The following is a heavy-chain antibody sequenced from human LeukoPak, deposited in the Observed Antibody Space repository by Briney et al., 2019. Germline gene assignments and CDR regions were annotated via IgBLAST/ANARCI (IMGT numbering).Heavy chain of an antibody. CDR1: GGSISSYY. J-gene: IGHJ3*02. CDR2: IYYSGST. V-gene: IGHV4-59*01. Sequence: SETLSLTCTVSGGSISSYYWSWIRQPPGKGLEWIGYIYYSGSTNYNPSLKSRVTISVDTSKNQFSLKLSSVTAADTAVYYCASGGYDFWSGPRGAFDIWGQGTMVTVSS. D-gene: IGHD3-3*01. CDR3: ASGGYDFWSGPRGAFDI.